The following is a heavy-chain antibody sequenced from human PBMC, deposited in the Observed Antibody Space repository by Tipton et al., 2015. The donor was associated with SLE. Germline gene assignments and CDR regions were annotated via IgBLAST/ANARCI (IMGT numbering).Heavy chain of an antibody. CDR2: IKGDGSTT. J-gene: IGHJ3*02. CDR1: GFIFSTYG. V-gene: IGHV3-74*03. Sequence: SGFIFSTYGIHWVRQSPGKGLLWVAHIKGDGSTTTYADSVKGRFTISRDNAENTVYLQMNSLRAEDTAVYYCVKDPWGSGLIWGQGTMVTVSS. D-gene: IGHD3-16*01. CDR3: VKDPWGSGLI.